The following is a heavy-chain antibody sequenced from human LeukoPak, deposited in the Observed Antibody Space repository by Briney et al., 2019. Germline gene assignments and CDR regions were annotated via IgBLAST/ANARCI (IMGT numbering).Heavy chain of an antibody. V-gene: IGHV4-39*07. CDR2: IYYSGST. J-gene: IGHJ4*02. Sequence: SETLSLTCTVSGGSISSSSYYWGWIRQPPGKGLEWIGRIYYSGSTYYNPSLKSRVTISVDTSKNQFSLKLSSVTAADTAVYYCASSRDGYNSGYFDYWGQGTLVTVSS. CDR1: GGSISSSSYY. D-gene: IGHD5-24*01. CDR3: ASSRDGYNSGYFDY.